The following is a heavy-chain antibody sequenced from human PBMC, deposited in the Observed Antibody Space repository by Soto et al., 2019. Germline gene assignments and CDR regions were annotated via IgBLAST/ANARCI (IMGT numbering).Heavy chain of an antibody. J-gene: IGHJ5*02. CDR3: ARGEVGVAATPPRVGFDP. D-gene: IGHD2-15*01. CDR1: GGSFSGYY. Sequence: PSETLSLTCAVYGGSFSGYYWSWIRQPPGKGLERIGEINHSGSTNYNPSLKSRVTISVDTSKNQFSLKLSSVTAADTAVYYCARGEVGVAATPPRVGFDPWGQGTLVTVPS. CDR2: INHSGST. V-gene: IGHV4-34*01.